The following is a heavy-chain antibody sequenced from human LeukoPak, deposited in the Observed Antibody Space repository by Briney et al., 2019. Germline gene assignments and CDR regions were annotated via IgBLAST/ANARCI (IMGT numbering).Heavy chain of an antibody. Sequence: GGSLRLSCVASGFTISSYWMHWVRQAPGKGLEWVANIKQDGSEEYYVDSVKGRFTISRDNAKNSLDLQMNSLRAEDTALYHCARAVRDYYDSSGYHHYFDYWGQGTLVTVSS. J-gene: IGHJ4*02. CDR2: IKQDGSEE. D-gene: IGHD3-22*01. CDR1: GFTISSYW. CDR3: ARAVRDYYDSSGYHHYFDY. V-gene: IGHV3-7*03.